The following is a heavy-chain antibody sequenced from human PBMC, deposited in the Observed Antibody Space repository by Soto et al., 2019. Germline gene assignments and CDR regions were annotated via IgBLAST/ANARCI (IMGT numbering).Heavy chain of an antibody. CDR2: IIPIFGTA. Sequence: QVQLVQSGAEVRKPGSSVKVSCKASGGTFSSYAISWVRQAPGQGLEWMGGIIPIFGTANYAQKFQGRVTITADESTSTAYMELSSLRSEDTAVYYCARVGTSTVIPLYGMDVWGQGTTVTVSS. D-gene: IGHD4-17*01. J-gene: IGHJ6*02. CDR3: ARVGTSTVIPLYGMDV. V-gene: IGHV1-69*01. CDR1: GGTFSSYA.